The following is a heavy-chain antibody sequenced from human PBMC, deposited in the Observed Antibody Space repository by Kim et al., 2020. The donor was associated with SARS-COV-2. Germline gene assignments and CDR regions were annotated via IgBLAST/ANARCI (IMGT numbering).Heavy chain of an antibody. CDR1: GDSVSSNSAA. CDR3: AREWFGELSESPYYYYGMDV. CDR2: TYYRSKWYN. V-gene: IGHV6-1*01. Sequence: SQTLSLTCAISGDSVSSNSAAWNWIRQSPSRGLEWLGRTYYRSKWYNDYAVSVKSRITINPDTSKNQFSLQLNSVTPEDTAVYYCAREWFGELSESPYYYYGMDVWGQGPTVTVSS. D-gene: IGHD3-10*01. J-gene: IGHJ6*02.